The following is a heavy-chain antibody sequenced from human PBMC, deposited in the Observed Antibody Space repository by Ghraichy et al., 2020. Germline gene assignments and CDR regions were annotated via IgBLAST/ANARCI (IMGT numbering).Heavy chain of an antibody. J-gene: IGHJ6*02. CDR3: ARHNFDWAVMDV. D-gene: IGHD3-9*01. CDR2: IYYSGST. CDR1: GGSINSYY. V-gene: IGHV4-59*08. Sequence: SPTLSLTCTVSGGSINSYYWSWIRQPPGKGLEWIGYIYYSGSTDYNPSLKSRVTLSVDTSKNQFSLKLNSVTAADTAVYYCARHNFDWAVMDVWGQGTTVTVSS.